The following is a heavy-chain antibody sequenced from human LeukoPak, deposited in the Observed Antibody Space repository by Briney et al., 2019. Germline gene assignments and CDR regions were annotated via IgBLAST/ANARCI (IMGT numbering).Heavy chain of an antibody. J-gene: IGHJ6*02. CDR2: IYYSGST. V-gene: IGHV4-39*01. CDR3: ARQLYSSATV. CDR1: GGSISSSNYF. D-gene: IGHD6-25*01. Sequence: SETLSLTCTVSGGSISSSNYFWGWIRQPPGKGLEWIGNIYYSGSTYYNPSLKSRVTISVDTSKDQFSLQLSSVTVADTAVYYCARQLYSSATVWGQGTTVTVSS.